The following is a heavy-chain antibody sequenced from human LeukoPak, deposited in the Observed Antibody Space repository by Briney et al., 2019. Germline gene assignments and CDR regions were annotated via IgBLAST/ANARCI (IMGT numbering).Heavy chain of an antibody. D-gene: IGHD6-6*01. V-gene: IGHV1-2*02. CDR3: ARDGDSSSSGAFDI. Sequence: GASVKVSCKASGYTFTGYYMNWVRQAPGQGLEWMGWINPNSGGTNYAQKFQGRVTMTRDTSISTAYMELSRLRSDDTAVYYCARDGDSSSSGAFDIWGQGTMVTVSS. CDR2: INPNSGGT. CDR1: GYTFTGYY. J-gene: IGHJ3*02.